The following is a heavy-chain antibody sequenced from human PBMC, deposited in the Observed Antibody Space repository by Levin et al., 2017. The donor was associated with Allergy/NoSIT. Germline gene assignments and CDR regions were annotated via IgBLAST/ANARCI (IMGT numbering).Heavy chain of an antibody. V-gene: IGHV3-30*03. J-gene: IGHJ4*02. CDR3: TSDGRSGARIVHHPFDS. CDR1: GFTLSSYG. Sequence: GESLKISCVVSGFTLSSYGMHWVRQAPGKGLEWVAFISYDGKNINYGDSVKGRFTISRDNYKSMLNLEMSSLRADDTAVYYCTSDGRSGARIVHHPFDSWGQGTLVTVSS. CDR2: ISYDGKNI. D-gene: IGHD3-10*01.